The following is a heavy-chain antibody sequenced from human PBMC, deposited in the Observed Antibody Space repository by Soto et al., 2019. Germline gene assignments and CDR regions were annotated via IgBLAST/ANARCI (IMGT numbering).Heavy chain of an antibody. V-gene: IGHV4-30-4*01. D-gene: IGHD1-26*01. CDR3: ASSSLHGMDV. CDR1: GVSISSCYYY. CDR2: IYYSGNT. J-gene: IGHJ6*02. Sequence: SETLSLTCSVSGVSISSCYYYWSWIRQPPGKGLEWIGNIYYSGNTYYNPALKRRLIISIDTSKNQFSLKMGSVTAEDTAVYYCASSSLHGMDVWGQGTTVTVSS.